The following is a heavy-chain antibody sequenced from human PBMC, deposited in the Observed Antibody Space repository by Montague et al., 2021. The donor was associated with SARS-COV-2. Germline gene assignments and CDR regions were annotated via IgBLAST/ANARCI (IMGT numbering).Heavy chain of an antibody. CDR3: ARMGSGYLGCDSY. CDR2: INHSGST. J-gene: IGHJ4*02. CDR1: DGSFSDYY. Sequence: SETLSLTCVVYDGSFSDYYWNWIRQPPGKGLEWIGEINHSGSTNYNPSLKSRVTISVDTSKNQFSLRLSSVTAADTAVYFCARMGSGYLGCDSYWGQGTLVTVSA. V-gene: IGHV4-34*01. D-gene: IGHD5-12*01.